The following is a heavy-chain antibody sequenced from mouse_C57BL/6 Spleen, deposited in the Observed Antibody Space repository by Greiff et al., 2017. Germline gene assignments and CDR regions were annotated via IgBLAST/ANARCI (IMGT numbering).Heavy chain of an antibody. V-gene: IGHV1-61*01. CDR2: IDPSDSDT. J-gene: IGHJ2*01. CDR1: GYTFTSYW. D-gene: IGHD4-1*02. CDR3: ARSSNFVFDY. Sequence: QVQLQQPGAELVRPGSSVKLSCKASGYTFTSYWMDWVKQRPGQGLEWIGNIDPSDSDTHYNQKFKDKATLTVDKSSSTAYMQLSSLTSGDSAVYYCARSSNFVFDYWGQGTTLTVSS.